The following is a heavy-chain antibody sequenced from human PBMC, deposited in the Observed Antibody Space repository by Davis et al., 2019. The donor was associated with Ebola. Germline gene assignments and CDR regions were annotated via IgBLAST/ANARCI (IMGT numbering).Heavy chain of an antibody. CDR2: IIPIFGTA. D-gene: IGHD4-11*01. CDR3: ARVPRLHGDYGMDV. V-gene: IGHV1-69*13. CDR1: GYTFTSYD. J-gene: IGHJ6*02. Sequence: SVKVSCKASGYTFTSYDINWVRQATGQGLEWMGGIIPIFGTANYAQKFQGRVTITADESTSTAYMELSSLRSDDTAVYYCARVPRLHGDYGMDVWGQGTTVTVSS.